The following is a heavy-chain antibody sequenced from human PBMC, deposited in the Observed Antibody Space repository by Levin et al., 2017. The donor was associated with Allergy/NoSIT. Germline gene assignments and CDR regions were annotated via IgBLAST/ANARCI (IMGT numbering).Heavy chain of an antibody. CDR2: ISYDGNYK. V-gene: IGHV3-30*03. CDR1: GFTFTSHG. CDR3: ARDKFSGAFGTFFGLDF. D-gene: IGHD2/OR15-2a*01. J-gene: IGHJ4*02. Sequence: GGSLRLSCATSGFTFTSHGIHWVRQAPGKGLEWVAVISYDGNYKYYGDSLKGRVTISRDNSKDSVYLQINSLRAEDTAVYYCARDKFSGAFGTFFGLDFWGQGTLVTVSS.